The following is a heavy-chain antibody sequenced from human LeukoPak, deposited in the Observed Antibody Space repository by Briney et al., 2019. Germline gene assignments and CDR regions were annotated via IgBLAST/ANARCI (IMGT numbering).Heavy chain of an antibody. J-gene: IGHJ4*02. CDR1: RGSISSYY. V-gene: IGHV4-59*01. CDR2: IYDSGST. Sequence: SETLSLTCTVSRGSISSYYWSWIRQPPGKGLEWIGYIYDSGSTNYNASLKSRVTISVDTSKNQFSLKLSSVTAADTAVYYCARALTWYYFDYWGQGTLVSVSS. CDR3: ARALTWYYFDY. D-gene: IGHD2-21*02.